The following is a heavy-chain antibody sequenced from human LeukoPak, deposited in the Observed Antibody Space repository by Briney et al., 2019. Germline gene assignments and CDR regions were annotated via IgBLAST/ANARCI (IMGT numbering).Heavy chain of an antibody. J-gene: IGHJ4*02. CDR2: ISGSGGST. Sequence: PGGSLRLSCVVSGFTFSSYSMSWVRRAPGKGLEWVSAISGSGGSTYYADSVKGRFTISRDNSKNTLYLQMNSLRAEDTAVYYCARDLGYSSGPNYWGQGTRVTVSS. D-gene: IGHD6-19*01. V-gene: IGHV3-23*01. CDR3: ARDLGYSSGPNY. CDR1: GFTFSSYS.